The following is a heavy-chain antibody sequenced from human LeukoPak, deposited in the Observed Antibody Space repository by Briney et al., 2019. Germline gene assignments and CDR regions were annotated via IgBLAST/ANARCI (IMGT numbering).Heavy chain of an antibody. Sequence: PGGSLRLSCAASGFTFSSYAMSWVRQAPGKGLEWVSAISGSGGSTYYADSVKGRFTISRDNAKNSLYLQMNSLRAEDTAVYYCASLKGWFGELLGPFDYWGQGTLVTVSS. CDR1: GFTFSSYA. D-gene: IGHD3-10*01. CDR3: ASLKGWFGELLGPFDY. V-gene: IGHV3-23*01. CDR2: ISGSGGST. J-gene: IGHJ4*02.